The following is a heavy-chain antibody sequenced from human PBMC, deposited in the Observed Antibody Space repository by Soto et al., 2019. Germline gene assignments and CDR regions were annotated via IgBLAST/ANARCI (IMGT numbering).Heavy chain of an antibody. CDR1: GFTFGDYA. CDR3: TRDRYYCSSTSCYPIGYYYYYMDV. V-gene: IGHV3-49*03. CDR2: IRSKAYGGTT. D-gene: IGHD2-2*01. Sequence: GGSLRLSCTASGFTFGDYAMSWFRQAPGKGLEWVGFIRSKAYGGTTEYAASVKGRFTISRDDSKSIAYLQMNSLKTEDTAVYYCTRDRYYCSSTSCYPIGYYYYYMDVWGKGTTVTVSS. J-gene: IGHJ6*03.